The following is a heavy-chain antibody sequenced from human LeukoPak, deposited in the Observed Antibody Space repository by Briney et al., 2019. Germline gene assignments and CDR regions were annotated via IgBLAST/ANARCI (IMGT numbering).Heavy chain of an antibody. CDR2: INHSGST. CDR1: GGSFSGDY. D-gene: IGHD3-22*01. V-gene: IGHV4-34*01. CDR3: ARGRWVGSGYYYYRPTAEFGY. Sequence: SETLSLTCAVYGGSFSGDYCSWIRQPPGKGLEWIGEINHSGSTNYNPSLKSRVTISVDTSKNQFSLKLRSVTAADTAVYYCARGRWVGSGYYYYRPTAEFGYWGQGTLVTVSS. J-gene: IGHJ4*02.